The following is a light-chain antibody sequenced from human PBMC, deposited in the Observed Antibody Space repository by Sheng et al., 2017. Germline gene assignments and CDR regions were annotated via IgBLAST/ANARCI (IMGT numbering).Light chain of an antibody. Sequence: QSVLTQPPSVSAAPGQKVTISCSGSSSNIGSDYVYWYQHLPGAPPKVLIYETNKRPSGIPDRFSGSKSGTSATLGITGLQTGDEADYYCGTWDSSLSARWVFGGGTKLTVL. J-gene: IGLJ3*02. V-gene: IGLV1-51*02. CDR2: ETN. CDR3: GTWDSSLSARWV. CDR1: SSNIGSDY.